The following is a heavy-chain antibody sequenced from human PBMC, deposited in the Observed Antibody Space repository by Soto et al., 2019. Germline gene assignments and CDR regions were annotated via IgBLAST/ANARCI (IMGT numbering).Heavy chain of an antibody. CDR3: ARVGGYDPMTWNWFDP. D-gene: IGHD5-12*01. CDR2: MNPNSGNT. V-gene: IGHV1-8*01. CDR1: GYTFTSYD. J-gene: IGHJ5*02. Sequence: ASVKVSCKASGYTFTSYDINWVRQATGQGLEWMGWMNPNSGNTGYAQKFQGRVTMTRNTSISTAYMELSSLRSEDTAVYYCARVGGYDPMTWNWFDPWGQGTLVTVSS.